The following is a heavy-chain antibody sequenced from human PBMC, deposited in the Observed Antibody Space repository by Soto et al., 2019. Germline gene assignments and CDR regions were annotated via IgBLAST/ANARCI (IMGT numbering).Heavy chain of an antibody. V-gene: IGHV4-61*01. CDR3: ARRWIHAFDI. CDR2: IYYSGST. Sequence: SETLSLTCTVSGGSVSSGSYYWSWIRQPPGKGLEWIGFIYYSGSTNYNPSLKSRVTISVDTSKNQFSLKLSSVTAADTAVYYSARRWIHAFDIWGQGTMVTVSS. D-gene: IGHD5-18*01. J-gene: IGHJ3*02. CDR1: GGSVSSGSYY.